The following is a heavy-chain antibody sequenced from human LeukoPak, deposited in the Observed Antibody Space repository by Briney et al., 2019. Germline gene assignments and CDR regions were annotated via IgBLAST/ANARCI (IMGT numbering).Heavy chain of an antibody. V-gene: IGHV3-30*18. CDR1: GFTFSSYG. CDR3: AKAYNWNDGAFDI. J-gene: IGHJ4*02. D-gene: IGHD1-20*01. Sequence: GGSLRLSCAASGFTFSSYGMHWVRQAPGKGLEWVAVISYDGSNKYYADSVKGRFTISRDNSKNTLYLQMNSLRAEDTAVYYCAKAYNWNDGAFDIWGQGTLVTVSS. CDR2: ISYDGSNK.